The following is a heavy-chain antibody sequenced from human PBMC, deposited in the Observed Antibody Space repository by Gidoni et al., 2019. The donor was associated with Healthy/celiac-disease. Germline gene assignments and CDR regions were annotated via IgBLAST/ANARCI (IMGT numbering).Heavy chain of an antibody. CDR3: ARGAGIY. V-gene: IGHV4-34*01. CDR2: INHRGST. CDR1: GGSFSGYY. J-gene: IGHJ4*02. Sequence: QVQLQQWGAGLLKPSATLSLTCAVYGGSFSGYYWIWIRQPPGKGLEWIGEINHRGSTNYNPSLKRRVTISVETSKNQFSLKLSSVTAADTAVYYCARGAGIYWGQGTLVTVSS.